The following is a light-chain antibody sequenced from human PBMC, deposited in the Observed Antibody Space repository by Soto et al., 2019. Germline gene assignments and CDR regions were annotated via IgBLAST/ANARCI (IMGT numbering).Light chain of an antibody. J-gene: IGKJ3*01. V-gene: IGKV1-9*01. CDR3: LQLNSYPLT. Sequence: DIQLTQSPSFLSASVGDRVTITCRASQGISSYLAWYQQKPGKAPKLLIYAASTLQSGVPSRFSGSGSGTEFTLTISSLQPEEFATYYCLQLNSYPLTFGPGTKVDIK. CDR2: AAS. CDR1: QGISSY.